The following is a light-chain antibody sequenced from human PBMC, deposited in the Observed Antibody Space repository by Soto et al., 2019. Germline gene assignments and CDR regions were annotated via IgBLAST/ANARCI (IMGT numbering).Light chain of an antibody. CDR3: QSYDSSLSGDV. CDR2: GNN. V-gene: IGLV1-40*01. J-gene: IGLJ1*01. CDR1: SSNIGTGYD. Sequence: QLVLTQPPSVSGAPGQRVTISCTGSSSNIGTGYDVHWYQQLPLTAPKLLIYGNNNRPSGVPDRFSGSRSGTSASLAITGLQPEDEADYYCQSYDSSLSGDVFGAGTKLTVL.